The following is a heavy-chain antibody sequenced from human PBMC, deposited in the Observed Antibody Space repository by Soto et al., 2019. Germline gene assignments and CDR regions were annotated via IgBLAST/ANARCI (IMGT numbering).Heavy chain of an antibody. CDR2: MNPNSGNT. Sequence: GASVKVSCKASGYTFTSYDINWVRQATGQGLEWMGWMNPNSGNTGYAQKFQGRVTMTRNTSISTAYMELSSLRSEDTAVYYCARKGVRYYDFWSGYPKSAYYYYYYYMDGWGKGTTVTVSS. CDR3: ARKGVRYYDFWSGYPKSAYYYYYYYMDG. D-gene: IGHD3-3*01. J-gene: IGHJ6*03. V-gene: IGHV1-8*01. CDR1: GYTFTSYD.